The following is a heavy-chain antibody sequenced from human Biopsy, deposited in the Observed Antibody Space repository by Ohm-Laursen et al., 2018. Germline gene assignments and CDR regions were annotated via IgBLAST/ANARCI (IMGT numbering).Heavy chain of an antibody. V-gene: IGHV4-39*01. CDR2: IFYRGST. CDR1: GGSISNNNYY. J-gene: IGHJ5*02. CDR3: ARDYDTSGYYYVS. D-gene: IGHD3-22*01. Sequence: TLSLTCTVSGGSISNNNYYWGWLRQPPGKGLEWIGSIFYRGSTHYKPSLKSRVNISVDTSKNQFSLKLNFVTAADTAVYYCARDYDTSGYYYVSWGQGTLVTVSS.